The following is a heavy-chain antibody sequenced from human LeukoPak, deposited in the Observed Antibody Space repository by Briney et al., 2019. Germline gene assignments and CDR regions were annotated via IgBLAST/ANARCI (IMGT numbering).Heavy chain of an antibody. J-gene: IGHJ6*04. D-gene: IGHD2-15*01. CDR2: IWYDGSNK. CDR3: AKDFLRMDGMDV. Sequence: PGGSLRLSCAASGFTFSTYGMHWVRQAPGKGLEWVAVIWYDGSNKYYADSVKGRFTISRDNSKNTLYLQMNSLRAEDTAVYYCAKDFLRMDGMDVWGKGTTVTVSS. V-gene: IGHV3-33*06. CDR1: GFTFSTYG.